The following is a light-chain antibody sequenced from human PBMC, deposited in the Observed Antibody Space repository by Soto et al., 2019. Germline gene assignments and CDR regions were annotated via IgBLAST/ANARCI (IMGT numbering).Light chain of an antibody. CDR1: QSVSSN. CDR3: QQYNNWPLT. V-gene: IGKV3-15*01. J-gene: IGKJ1*01. Sequence: EIVMTQSPATLSVSPGERVIFSCRASQSVSSNLAWYQQKPGQAPRLLIFGASTRATGIPARFSGSGSGTEFTLTISSLQSEDFAVYYCQQYNNWPLTFGQGTKVEIK. CDR2: GAS.